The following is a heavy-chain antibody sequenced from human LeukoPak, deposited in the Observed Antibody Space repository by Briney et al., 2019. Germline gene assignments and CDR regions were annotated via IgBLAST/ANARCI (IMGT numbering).Heavy chain of an antibody. CDR3: ARDRGYSYGPYYYYYMDV. V-gene: IGHV1-2*02. Sequence: ASVKVSCKASGYTFTGYYMHWVRQAPGQGLEWMGWINPNSGGTNYAQKFQGRVTMTRDMSTSTVYMELSSLRSEDTAVYYCARDRGYSYGPYYYYYMDVWGKGTTVTVSS. CDR1: GYTFTGYY. J-gene: IGHJ6*03. CDR2: INPNSGGT. D-gene: IGHD5-18*01.